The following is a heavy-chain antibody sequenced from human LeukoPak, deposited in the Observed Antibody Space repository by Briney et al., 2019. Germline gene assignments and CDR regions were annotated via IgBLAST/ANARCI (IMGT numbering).Heavy chain of an antibody. CDR2: ISYDGSNK. Sequence: GGSLRLSCAASGFTFSSYGMHWVRQAPGKGLEWVAVISYDGSNKYYADSVKGRFTISRDNSKNTLYLQMNTLRAEDTAMYYCAREVNGYADYWGQGTLVTVSS. CDR1: GFTFSSYG. J-gene: IGHJ4*02. V-gene: IGHV3-30*03. CDR3: AREVNGYADY. D-gene: IGHD5-18*01.